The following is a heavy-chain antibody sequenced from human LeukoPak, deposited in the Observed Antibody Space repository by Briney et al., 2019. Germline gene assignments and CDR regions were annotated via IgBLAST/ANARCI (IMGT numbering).Heavy chain of an antibody. D-gene: IGHD3-16*01. J-gene: IGHJ4*01. V-gene: IGHV4-59*12. CDR2: ISYSGIT. CDR1: GVSISSYY. CDR3: VRVGEIWSNGGYFDS. Sequence: SETLSLTCTVSGVSISSYYWSWIRQPPGKGLEWIGYISYSGITNYNPSLKSRVTMSVDTSKSQLSLKLNSVTAADTAVYYCVRVGEIWSNGGYFDSWGQGNLVTVSS.